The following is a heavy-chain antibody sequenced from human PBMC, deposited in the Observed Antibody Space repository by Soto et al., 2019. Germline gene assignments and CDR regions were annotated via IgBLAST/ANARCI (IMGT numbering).Heavy chain of an antibody. J-gene: IGHJ4*02. CDR3: AHRYSAHYDY. D-gene: IGHD1-26*01. CDR1: GFSISTSGVR. CDR2: IYWDDDK. V-gene: IGHV2-5*02. Sequence: QITLKESGPTLVKPTQTLTLTCTFSGFSISTSGVRVGWIRQPPGKALEWLALIYWDDDKRYSPSLKSRLTITKDTSKNQVVLTMTNMHPVDTATYYCAHRYSAHYDYWGQGTLVTVSS.